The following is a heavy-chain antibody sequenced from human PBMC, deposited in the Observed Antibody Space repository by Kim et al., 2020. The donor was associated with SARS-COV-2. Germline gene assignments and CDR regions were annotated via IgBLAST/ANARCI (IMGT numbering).Heavy chain of an antibody. J-gene: IGHJ4*02. V-gene: IGHV1-3*01. Sequence: ASVKVSCKASGYTFIKYSIHWLRQAPGQRLEWMGCINAGNGKRRYSQNFQVRVTINRDTSASTAHMELRSLRFEDTAVYYCARTYGSSWNYFDSWGQGTL. CDR1: GYTFIKYS. CDR2: INAGNGKR. CDR3: ARTYGSSWNYFDS. D-gene: IGHD3-3*01.